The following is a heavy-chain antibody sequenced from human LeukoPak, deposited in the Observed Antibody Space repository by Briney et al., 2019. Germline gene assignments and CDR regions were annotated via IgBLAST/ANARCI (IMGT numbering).Heavy chain of an antibody. J-gene: IGHJ4*02. CDR3: ARVRCSSNSCFPDY. CDR2: IKQDGSDK. D-gene: IGHD2-2*01. Sequence: PGGSLRLSCAASGFTFSTYWMSWVRQAAGKGLEWVANIKQDGSDKYYVDSVKGRFTISRDNAKNSLFLQMNSLRAEDTAVYYCARVRCSSNSCFPDYWGQGTLVTVSS. CDR1: GFTFSTYW. V-gene: IGHV3-7*01.